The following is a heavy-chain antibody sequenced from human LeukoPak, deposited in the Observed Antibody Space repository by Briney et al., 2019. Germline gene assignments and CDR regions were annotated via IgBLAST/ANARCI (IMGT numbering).Heavy chain of an antibody. CDR3: ARGPPPLWY. Sequence: ASVKVSCKASGSTSPSIVSNWGRRPTGQGLEWMGWMNPNSGNTGYAQKFQGRVTITRNTSISTAYMELSSLRSEDTAVYYCARGPPPLWYWGQGTLVTVSS. CDR2: MNPNSGNT. CDR1: GSTSPSIV. J-gene: IGHJ4*02. D-gene: IGHD3-10*01. V-gene: IGHV1-8*03.